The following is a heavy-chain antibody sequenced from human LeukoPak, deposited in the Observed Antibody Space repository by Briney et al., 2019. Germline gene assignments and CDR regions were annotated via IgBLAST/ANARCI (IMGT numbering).Heavy chain of an antibody. V-gene: IGHV3-11*01. D-gene: IGHD7-27*01. CDR3: ARDPKLLTGDHSYYYAMDV. J-gene: IGHJ6*02. CDR2: IITSGSII. Sequence: GSLRLSCAASGFTFDDYYMSWVRQAPGKGLEWVSYIITSGSIIFYADSVRGRFTIFRDNAKNSLYLQMNSLRAEDTAVYYCARDPKLLTGDHSYYYAMDVWGQGTTVTVSS. CDR1: GFTFDDYY.